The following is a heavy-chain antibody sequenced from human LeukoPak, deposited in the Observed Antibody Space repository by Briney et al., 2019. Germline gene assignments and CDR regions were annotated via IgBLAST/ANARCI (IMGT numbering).Heavy chain of an antibody. D-gene: IGHD6-19*01. CDR2: INPSGGST. J-gene: IGHJ6*02. CDR1: GYTFTSYY. Sequence: ASVKVSCKASGYTFTSYYMHWVRQAPGQGLEWMGIINPSGGSTSYAQRFQGRVTMTRDTSTSTVYMELSSLRSEDTAVYYCARDQGSGWSLYYHYGMDVWGQGTTVTVSS. CDR3: ARDQGSGWSLYYHYGMDV. V-gene: IGHV1-46*01.